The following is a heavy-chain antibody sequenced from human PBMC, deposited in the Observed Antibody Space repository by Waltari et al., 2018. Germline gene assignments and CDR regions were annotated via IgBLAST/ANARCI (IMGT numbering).Heavy chain of an antibody. CDR2: MTGDGRGT. D-gene: IGHD2-21*02. J-gene: IGHJ4*02. Sequence: EVQLVESGGGLVQPGGSLRLSCEASGFTFSSYWMHWVRQVTGKGLVWVGRMTGDGRGTTYAASVKGRFTSSRDNAKNTLFLQMNSLRDEDTAVYYCVRYVVVTAGDYWGQGTLVAVSS. CDR3: VRYVVVTAGDY. CDR1: GFTFSSYW. V-gene: IGHV3-74*03.